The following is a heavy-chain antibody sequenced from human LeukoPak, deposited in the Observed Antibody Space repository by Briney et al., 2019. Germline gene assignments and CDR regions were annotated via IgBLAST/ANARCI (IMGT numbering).Heavy chain of an antibody. CDR2: MNPNSGNT. CDR3: ERSGYGGNSFDY. J-gene: IGHJ4*02. V-gene: IGHV1-8*01. Sequence: ASVKVSCKASGYTFTSYDINWVRQATGQGLEWMGWMNPNSGNTGYAQKFQGRVTMTRNTSISTAYMELSSLRSEDTAVYYCERSGYGGNSFDYWGQGTLVTVSS. D-gene: IGHD4-23*01. CDR1: GYTFTSYD.